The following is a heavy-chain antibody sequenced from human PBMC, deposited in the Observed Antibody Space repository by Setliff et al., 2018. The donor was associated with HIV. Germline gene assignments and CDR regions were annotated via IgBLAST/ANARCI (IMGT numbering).Heavy chain of an antibody. V-gene: IGHV4-61*09. J-gene: IGHJ4*02. D-gene: IGHD6-13*01. Sequence: SETLSLTFTVSGGSISSGSYYWSWIRQPAGKGLEWIGHIYTSGSTNYNPSLKSRVTISVDTSKNQFSLKLSSVTAADTAVYYCARAAIAAAGPGDYWGQGTLVTVSS. CDR1: GGSISSGSYY. CDR3: ARAAIAAAGPGDY. CDR2: IYTSGST.